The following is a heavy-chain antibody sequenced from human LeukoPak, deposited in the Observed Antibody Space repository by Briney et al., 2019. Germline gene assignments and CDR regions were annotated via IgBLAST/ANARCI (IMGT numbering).Heavy chain of an antibody. Sequence: PGGSLRLSCAASGFTFSSYEMNWVRQAPGKGLERVSYISVSGGTIKYADSVKGRFTISRDNAKNSLYLHLNSLRVEDTAFYYCARGDGGYYYGMDVWGQGTTVTVSS. CDR2: ISVSGGTI. V-gene: IGHV3-48*03. J-gene: IGHJ6*02. CDR1: GFTFSSYE. D-gene: IGHD3-3*01. CDR3: ARGDGGYYYGMDV.